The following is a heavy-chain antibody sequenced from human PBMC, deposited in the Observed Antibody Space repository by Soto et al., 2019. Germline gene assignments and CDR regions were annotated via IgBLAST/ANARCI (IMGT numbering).Heavy chain of an antibody. V-gene: IGHV3-74*01. CDR3: ESGQHSISRLDYYGMDV. Sequence: GGSLRLSCAASGFTFSSYWMHWVRQAPGKGLVWVSRINSDGSSTSYADSVKGRITISRDNVKNTLYLQMNSLRAEDTAVYYWESGQHSISRLDYYGMDVWGQGTTVTVSS. CDR1: GFTFSSYW. CDR2: INSDGSST. D-gene: IGHD6-13*01. J-gene: IGHJ6*02.